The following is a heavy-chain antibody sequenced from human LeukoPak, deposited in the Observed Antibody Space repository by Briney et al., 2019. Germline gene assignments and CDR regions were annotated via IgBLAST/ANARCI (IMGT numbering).Heavy chain of an antibody. V-gene: IGHV1-18*01. D-gene: IGHD2-2*01. CDR3: ARADIVVVPAAIFYYYYGMDV. CDR1: GYTFTSFG. J-gene: IGHJ6*02. Sequence: ASVKVSCKASGYTFTSFGISWVRQAPGQGLEWMGWSSAYNGNTKYAQNVQGRVTMTADTSTDTAYMELRSLRSDDTAVYYCARADIVVVPAAIFYYYYGMDVWGQGTTVTVSS. CDR2: SSAYNGNT.